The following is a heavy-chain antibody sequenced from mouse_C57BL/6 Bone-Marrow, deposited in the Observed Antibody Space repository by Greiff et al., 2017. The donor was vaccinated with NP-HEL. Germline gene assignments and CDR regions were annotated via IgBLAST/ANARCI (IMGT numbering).Heavy chain of an antibody. D-gene: IGHD3-3*01. CDR1: GFTFTDYY. J-gene: IGHJ2*01. Sequence: EVQLVESGGGLVQPGGSLSLSCAASGFTFTDYYMSWVRQPPGKALEWLGFIRNKANGYTTEYSASVKGRFTISRDNSQSILYLQMNALRAEDSATYYCARGDSYYFDYWGQGTTLTVSS. CDR2: IRNKANGYTT. V-gene: IGHV7-3*01. CDR3: ARGDSYYFDY.